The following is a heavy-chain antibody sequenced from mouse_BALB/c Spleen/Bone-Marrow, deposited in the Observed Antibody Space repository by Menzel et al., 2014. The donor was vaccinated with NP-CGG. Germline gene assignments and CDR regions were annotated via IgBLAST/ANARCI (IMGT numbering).Heavy chain of an antibody. CDR1: GFSLXSYG. J-gene: IGHJ4*01. CDR3: ARGSYYEGAMDY. Sequence: VMLVESGPGLVAPSQSLSITCTVSGFSLXSYGVHWVRQPPGKVLEWLGVIWAGGSTNYNSALTSRLSISKDNSKSQVFLKMNSLQTDDTAMYYCARGSYYEGAMDYWGQGTSVTVSS. V-gene: IGHV2-9*02. D-gene: IGHD1-1*01. CDR2: IWAGGST.